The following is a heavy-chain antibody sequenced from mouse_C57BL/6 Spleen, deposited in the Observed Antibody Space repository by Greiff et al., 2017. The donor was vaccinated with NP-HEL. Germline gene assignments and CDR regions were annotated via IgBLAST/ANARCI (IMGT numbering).Heavy chain of an antibody. CDR2: IDPETGGT. CDR1: GYTFTDYE. D-gene: IGHD1-1*01. Sequence: VQLQQSGAELVRPGASVTLSCKASGYTFTDYEMHWVKQTPVHGLEWIGAIDPETGGTAYNQKFKGKAILTADKSSSTAYMELRSLTSEDSAVYYCTRTSYGYYAMDYRGQGTSVTVSS. V-gene: IGHV1-15*01. CDR3: TRTSYGYYAMDY. J-gene: IGHJ4*01.